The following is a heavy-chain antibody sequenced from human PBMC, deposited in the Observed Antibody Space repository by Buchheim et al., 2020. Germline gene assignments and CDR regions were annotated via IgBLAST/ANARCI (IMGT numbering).Heavy chain of an antibody. D-gene: IGHD6-19*01. CDR2: INHSGST. CDR3: ARGYPRRVGSGWLDY. J-gene: IGHJ4*02. Sequence: QVQLQQWGAGLLKLSETLSLTCAVYGGSFSGYYWSWIRQPPGKGLEWIGEINHSGSTNYNPSLKSRVTISVDTSKNQFSLKLSSVTAADTAVYYCARGYPRRVGSGWLDYWGQGTL. V-gene: IGHV4-34*01. CDR1: GGSFSGYY.